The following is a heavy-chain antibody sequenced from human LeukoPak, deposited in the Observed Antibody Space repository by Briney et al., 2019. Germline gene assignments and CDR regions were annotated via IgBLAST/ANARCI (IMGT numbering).Heavy chain of an antibody. V-gene: IGHV1-69*06. J-gene: IGHJ4*02. CDR3: ATEGKMVRGVYTDF. CDR1: GGTFSSYA. Sequence: SVKVSCKASGGTFSSYAISWVRQAPGQGLEWMGGIIPIFGTANYAQKFQGRVTITADTSTDTAYMELSSLRSEDTAVYYCATEGKMVRGVYTDFWGQGTLVTVSS. CDR2: IIPIFGTA. D-gene: IGHD3-10*01.